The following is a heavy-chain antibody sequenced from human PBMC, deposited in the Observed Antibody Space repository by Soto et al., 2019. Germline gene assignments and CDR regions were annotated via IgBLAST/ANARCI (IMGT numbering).Heavy chain of an antibody. V-gene: IGHV1-18*01. CDR2: ISGYNGDT. Sequence: ASVKVSCKASGYSFTTYGISWVRQAPGQGLEWMGWISGYNGDTNNAQKFQDRITMTIDRSTTTAYLELRSLTSDDTAVYYCAKNGHPPYYYYGMDVWGQGTTVTVSS. CDR1: GYSFTTYG. D-gene: IGHD2-8*01. CDR3: AKNGHPPYYYYGMDV. J-gene: IGHJ6*02.